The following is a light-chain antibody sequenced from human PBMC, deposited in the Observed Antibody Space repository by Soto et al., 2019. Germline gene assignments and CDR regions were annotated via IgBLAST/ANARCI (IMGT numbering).Light chain of an antibody. V-gene: IGKV4-1*01. CDR3: QQYYSTLLT. Sequence: DIVMTQSPDSLAVSLGERATTNCKSSQSVLYSSNNKNYLAWYQQKPGQPPKLLIYWASTRESGVPDRFSGSGSGTDFTLTISSLQDEDVAVYYCQQYYSTLLTFGHGTKVDIK. CDR2: WAS. CDR1: QSVLYSSNNKNY. J-gene: IGKJ3*01.